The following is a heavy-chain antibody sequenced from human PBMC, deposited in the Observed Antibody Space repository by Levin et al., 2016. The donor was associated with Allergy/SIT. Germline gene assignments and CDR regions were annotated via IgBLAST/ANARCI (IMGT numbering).Heavy chain of an antibody. J-gene: IGHJ5*02. D-gene: IGHD3-22*01. CDR1: GFTFSSYA. CDR3: AKEGSSGSHPTWFDP. V-gene: IGHV3-23*01. CDR2: ITGAGGET. Sequence: GESLKISCAASGFTFSSYAMSWVRQAPGKGLQWVSAITGAGGETYYAGSVKGRFTMSRDNSKNTLSLQMNSLRAEDTAVYYCAKEGSSGSHPTWFDPWGQGTLVTVSS.